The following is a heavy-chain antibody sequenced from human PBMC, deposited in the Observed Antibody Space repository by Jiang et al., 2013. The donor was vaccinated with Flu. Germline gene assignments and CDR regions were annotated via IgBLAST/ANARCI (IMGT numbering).Heavy chain of an antibody. CDR1: GFSLSSSEVG. Sequence: KPTQTLTLTRTFSGFSLSSSEVGVGWIRQPPGKALEWLALIYGDDDKRYSLSLQSRLTITKDTSRNQVVLTMTNMDPVDTATYYCAHRRYYNSGGYTRWDWGQGTLVTVSS. D-gene: IGHD3-22*01. CDR3: AHRRYYNSGGYTRWD. CDR2: IYGDDDK. V-gene: IGHV2-5*02. J-gene: IGHJ4*02.